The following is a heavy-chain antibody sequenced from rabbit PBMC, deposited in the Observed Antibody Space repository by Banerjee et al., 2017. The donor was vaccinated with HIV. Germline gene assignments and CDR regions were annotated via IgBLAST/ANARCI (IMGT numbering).Heavy chain of an antibody. CDR1: GFSFSNNYV. V-gene: IGHV1S45*01. CDR2: IYAGSA. D-gene: IGHD4-1*01. Sequence: QEQLEESGGDLVKPEGSLTLTCKASGFSFSNNYVMCWVRQAPGKGLEWVACIYAGSAYYASWVNGRFTISKTSSTTVTLQMTSLTAADTATYLCARDLAGVIGWNFNLWGQGTLVTVS. CDR3: ARDLAGVIGWNFNL. J-gene: IGHJ4*01.